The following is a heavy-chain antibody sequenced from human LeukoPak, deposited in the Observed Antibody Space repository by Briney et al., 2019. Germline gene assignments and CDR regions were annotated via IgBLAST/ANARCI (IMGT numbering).Heavy chain of an antibody. Sequence: QSGGSLRLSCAASGFTFSSYSTNWVRQAPGKGLEWVSAISGSGGSTYYADSVKGRFTISRDNSKNTLYLQMNSLRAEDTAVYYCAKDKGEIVGATPDYWGQGTLVTVSS. CDR2: ISGSGGST. J-gene: IGHJ4*02. CDR3: AKDKGEIVGATPDY. D-gene: IGHD1-26*01. CDR1: GFTFSSYS. V-gene: IGHV3-23*01.